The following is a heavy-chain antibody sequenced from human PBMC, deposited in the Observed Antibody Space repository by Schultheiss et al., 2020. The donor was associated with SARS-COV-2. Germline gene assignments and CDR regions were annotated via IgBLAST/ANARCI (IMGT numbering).Heavy chain of an antibody. J-gene: IGHJ6*03. D-gene: IGHD6-19*01. V-gene: IGHV4-59*08. CDR3: ARHVYSSAAGDYMDV. Sequence: SETLSLTCTVSGGSISSYYWSWIRQPPGKGLEWIGYIYYSGRTNYNPSLKSRVTISVDTSKNQFSLKLSSVTAADTAVYYCARHVYSSAAGDYMDVWGKGTAVTVSS. CDR1: GGSISSYY. CDR2: IYYSGRT.